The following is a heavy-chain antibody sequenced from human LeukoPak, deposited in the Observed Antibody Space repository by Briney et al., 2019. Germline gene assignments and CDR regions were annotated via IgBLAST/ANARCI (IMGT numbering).Heavy chain of an antibody. CDR2: MNPNSGNT. V-gene: IGHV1-8*01. D-gene: IGHD3-3*01. CDR3: ARERGSYDFWSGYRYWYFDL. J-gene: IGHJ2*01. Sequence: ASVKVSCKASGYTFTSYDINWVRQATGQGLEWMGWMNPNSGNTGYAQKFQGRVTMTRNTSISTAYMELGSLRSEDTAVYYCARERGSYDFWSGYRYWYFDLWGRGTLVTVSS. CDR1: GYTFTSYD.